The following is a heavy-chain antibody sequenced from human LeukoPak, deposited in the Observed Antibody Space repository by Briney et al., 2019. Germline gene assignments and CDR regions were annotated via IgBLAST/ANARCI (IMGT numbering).Heavy chain of an antibody. J-gene: IGHJ4*02. CDR1: GFTFSSYE. CDR2: ISSSGSTI. V-gene: IGHV3-48*03. D-gene: IGHD5-24*01. Sequence: GGSLRLSCAASGFTFSSYEMNLVRQAPGKGLEWVSYISSSGSTIYYADSVKGRFTISRDNAKNSLYLQMNSLRAEDTAVYYCARSTPKLPGYYFDYWGQGTLVTVSS. CDR3: ARSTPKLPGYYFDY.